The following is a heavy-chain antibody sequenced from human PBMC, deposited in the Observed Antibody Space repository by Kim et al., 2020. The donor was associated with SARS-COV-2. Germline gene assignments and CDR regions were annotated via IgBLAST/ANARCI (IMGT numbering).Heavy chain of an antibody. CDR2: IRSKAYGGTT. V-gene: IGHV3-49*03. J-gene: IGHJ3*02. D-gene: IGHD3-22*01. Sequence: GGSLRLSCTASGFTFGDYAMSWFRQAPGKGLEWVGFIRSKAYGGTTEYAASVKGRFTISRDDSKSIAYLQMNSLKTEDTAVYYCTRDLVDYYDSSGYSNPHAFDIWGQGTMVTVSS. CDR3: TRDLVDYYDSSGYSNPHAFDI. CDR1: GFTFGDYA.